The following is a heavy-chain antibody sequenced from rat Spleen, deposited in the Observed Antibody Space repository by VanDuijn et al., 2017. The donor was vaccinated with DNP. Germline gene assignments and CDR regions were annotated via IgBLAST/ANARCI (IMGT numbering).Heavy chain of an antibody. CDR2: IWTGGSA. J-gene: IGHJ4*01. D-gene: IGHD1-7*01. V-gene: IGHV2-30*01. Sequence: QVQLKESGPGLVQPSQTLSLTCTVSGFSLTSYGVSWVRQPPGKGLEWMGIIWTGGSADYSSVLKSRLSISRDTSKSQVILKMKDLQTEDIATYYCARGRVGYHGAMDAWGQGISVTVSS. CDR1: GFSLTSYG. CDR3: ARGRVGYHGAMDA.